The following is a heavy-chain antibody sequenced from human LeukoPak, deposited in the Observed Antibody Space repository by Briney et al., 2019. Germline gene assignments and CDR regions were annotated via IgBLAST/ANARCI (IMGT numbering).Heavy chain of an antibody. V-gene: IGHV3-23*01. D-gene: IGHD6-19*01. J-gene: IGHJ6*02. CDR2: ISGSGGST. CDR1: GFTFSSYA. CDR3: AKDREWLVTYYYYYYGMDV. Sequence: GGSLRLSCAASGFTFSSYAMSWVRQAPGKGLEWVSAISGSGGSTYYADSVKGRFTISRDNSKNTLYLQMNSLRAEDTAVYYCAKDREWLVTYYYYYYGMDVWGQGTTVTVSS.